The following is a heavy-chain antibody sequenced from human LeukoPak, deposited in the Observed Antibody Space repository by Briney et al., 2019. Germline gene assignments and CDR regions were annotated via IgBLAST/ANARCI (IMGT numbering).Heavy chain of an antibody. CDR1: GYTFTGYY. Sequence: ASVKVSCKASGYTFTGYYMHWVRQAPGQGLEWMGRINPNSGGTNYAQKFQGRVTMTRDTSISTAYMELSRLRSDDTAVYYRARTFMMTTVTQFDYWGQGTLVTVSS. CDR3: ARTFMMTTVTQFDY. V-gene: IGHV1-2*06. J-gene: IGHJ4*02. D-gene: IGHD4-17*01. CDR2: INPNSGGT.